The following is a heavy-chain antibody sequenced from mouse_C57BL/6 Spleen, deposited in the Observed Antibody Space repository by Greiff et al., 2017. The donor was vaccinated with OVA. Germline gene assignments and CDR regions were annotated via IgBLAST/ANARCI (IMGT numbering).Heavy chain of an antibody. J-gene: IGHJ4*01. CDR3: ARHEESNSYAMDY. D-gene: IGHD2-5*01. Sequence: VQLKESGPGLVAPSQSLSITCTVSGFSLTSYGVHWVRQPPGKGLEWLVVIWSDGSTTYNSALKSRLSISKDNSKSQVFLKMNSLQTDDTAMYYCARHEESNSYAMDYWGQGTSVTVSS. V-gene: IGHV2-6-1*01. CDR2: IWSDGST. CDR1: GFSLTSYG.